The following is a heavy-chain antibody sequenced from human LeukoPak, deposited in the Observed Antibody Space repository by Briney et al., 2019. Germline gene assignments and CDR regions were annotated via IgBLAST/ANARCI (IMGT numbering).Heavy chain of an antibody. Sequence: PGGSLTLSCAASGFTFSSYWMHWVRQAPGKGLVWVSRINSDGRSTSYAESVKGRFTISRDNAKNTLYLQMNSLRAEDTAVYYCVRDVWGDRDSYFDYWGQGTLVTVSS. J-gene: IGHJ4*02. V-gene: IGHV3-74*01. CDR1: GFTFSSYW. D-gene: IGHD2-21*01. CDR3: VRDVWGDRDSYFDY. CDR2: INSDGRST.